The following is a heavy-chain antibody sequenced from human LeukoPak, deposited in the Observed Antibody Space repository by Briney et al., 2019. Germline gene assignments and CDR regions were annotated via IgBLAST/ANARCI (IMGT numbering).Heavy chain of an antibody. J-gene: IGHJ3*02. D-gene: IGHD4-23*01. V-gene: IGHV4-61*01. Sequence: SETLSLTCSVSGGSISSSSYYWSWIRQPPGKGLEWIGYIYYTGSTSYNPSLKSRVTISVDTSKNQFSLKLSSVTAADTAVYYCARFDGGDNAFDIWGQGTMVTVSS. CDR3: ARFDGGDNAFDI. CDR2: IYYTGST. CDR1: GGSISSSSYY.